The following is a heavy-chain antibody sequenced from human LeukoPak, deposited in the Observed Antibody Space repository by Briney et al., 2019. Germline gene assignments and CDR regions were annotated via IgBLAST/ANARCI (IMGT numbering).Heavy chain of an antibody. D-gene: IGHD3-16*01. CDR1: GFTFSSYW. V-gene: IGHV3-23*01. J-gene: IGHJ4*02. CDR2: ISGSGGST. CDR3: AKAPYDYVWGSCFDY. Sequence: GGSLRLSCAASGFTFSSYWMHWVRQAPGKGLEWVSAISGSGGSTYYADSVKGRFTISRDNSKNTLYLQMNSLRAEDTAVYYCAKAPYDYVWGSCFDYWGQGTLVTVSS.